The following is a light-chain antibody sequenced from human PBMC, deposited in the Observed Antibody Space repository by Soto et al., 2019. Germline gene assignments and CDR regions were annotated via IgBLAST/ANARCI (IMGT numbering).Light chain of an antibody. CDR1: QSVSSSS. CDR3: QQYGSSYT. V-gene: IGKV3-20*01. CDR2: GAS. J-gene: IGKJ2*01. Sequence: DIVLTQSPGTLSLSPGERATLSCRAIQSVSSSSLAWFQQKPGQAPRLLIYGASSRATGIPDRFSGSGSGTDFTLTISRLEPEDFAVYYCQQYGSSYTFGQGTKLEIK.